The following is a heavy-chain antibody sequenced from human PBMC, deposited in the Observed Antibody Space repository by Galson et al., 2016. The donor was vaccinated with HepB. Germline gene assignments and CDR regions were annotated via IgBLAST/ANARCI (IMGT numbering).Heavy chain of an antibody. Sequence: SETLSLTCTVSAGSVSSGGYYWGWIRQPPGKGLEWIGDISQSGITNYNPSLKSRVTISPDTSQNQFSLSLSSVTAADTAVYFCGRSPGGYWGQGTLVTVSS. CDR2: ISQSGIT. J-gene: IGHJ4*02. V-gene: IGHV4-61*08. D-gene: IGHD3-10*01. CDR1: AGSVSSGGYY. CDR3: GRSPGGY.